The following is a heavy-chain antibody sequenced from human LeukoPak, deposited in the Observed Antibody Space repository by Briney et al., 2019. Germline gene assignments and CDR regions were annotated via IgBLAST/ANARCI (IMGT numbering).Heavy chain of an antibody. Sequence: GGSLRLSCAASGFTFSSYWMSWVRQAPGKGLEWVANIKQDGSEKYYVDSVKGRFTISRDNAKNSLYLQMNSLRAEDTAVYYCARDGNRIAAAGPYYYYYYGMDVWSQGTTVTVSS. V-gene: IGHV3-7*01. CDR2: IKQDGSEK. CDR1: GFTFSSYW. D-gene: IGHD6-13*01. CDR3: ARDGNRIAAAGPYYYYYYGMDV. J-gene: IGHJ6*02.